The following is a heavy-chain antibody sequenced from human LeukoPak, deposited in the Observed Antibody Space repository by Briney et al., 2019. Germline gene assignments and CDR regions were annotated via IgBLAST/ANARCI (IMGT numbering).Heavy chain of an antibody. CDR3: ARSLGSVINAGNWFDP. D-gene: IGHD3-10*01. CDR2: IYTSGST. J-gene: IGHJ5*02. Sequence: SQTLSLTCTVSGGSISSGSYYWSWIRQPAGKGLEWIGRIYTSGSTNYNPSLKSRVTISVDTSKNQFSLKLSSVTAADTALYYCARSLGSVINAGNWFDPWGQGTLVTVSS. V-gene: IGHV4-61*02. CDR1: GGSISSGSYY.